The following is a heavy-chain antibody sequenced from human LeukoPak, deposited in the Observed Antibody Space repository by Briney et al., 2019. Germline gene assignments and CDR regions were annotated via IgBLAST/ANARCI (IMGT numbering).Heavy chain of an antibody. V-gene: IGHV3-23*01. CDR1: GFTFSSYD. D-gene: IGHD6-13*01. CDR3: ANGRQQLVRGIDY. J-gene: IGHJ4*02. Sequence: GGSLRLSCAASGFTFSSYDMNWVRQAPGKGLEWVSGISGSGGSTYSVDSVKGRFTISRDNSKNTLYLQMNSLRAEDTAVYYCANGRQQLVRGIDYWGQGTLVTVSS. CDR2: ISGSGGST.